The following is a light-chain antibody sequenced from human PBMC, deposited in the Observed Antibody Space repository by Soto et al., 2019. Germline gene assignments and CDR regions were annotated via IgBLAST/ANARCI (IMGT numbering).Light chain of an antibody. J-gene: IGLJ1*01. V-gene: IGLV1-44*01. CDR2: SNN. Sequence: QSVLTQSPSASGTPGQRVIISCSGSSSNIGSNAVNWYQQLPGTAPKLLIYSNNYRPSGVPDRFSGSKSGTSASLAISGLQSEDEADYYCAAWDDSLDGYVFGPGTKVTVL. CDR1: SSNIGSNA. CDR3: AAWDDSLDGYV.